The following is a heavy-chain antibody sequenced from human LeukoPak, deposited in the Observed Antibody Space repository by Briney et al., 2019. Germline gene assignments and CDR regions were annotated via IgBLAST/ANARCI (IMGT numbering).Heavy chain of an antibody. Sequence: SGTLSCKASGGTFSNYAVSWVRQAPGQGLEWMGGFIPVFGPANYAQKFQGRVTITADESTSTAYMELSSLRSEDTAVYYCARDRLEYSYGYNWFDPWGQGTLVTVSS. CDR2: FIPVFGPA. V-gene: IGHV1-69*13. CDR3: ARDRLEYSYGYNWFDP. CDR1: GGTFSNYA. D-gene: IGHD5-18*01. J-gene: IGHJ5*02.